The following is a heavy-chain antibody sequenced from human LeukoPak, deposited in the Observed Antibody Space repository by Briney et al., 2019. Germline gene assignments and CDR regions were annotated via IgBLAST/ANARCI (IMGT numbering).Heavy chain of an antibody. V-gene: IGHV4-34*01. CDR3: ARGSSMVRGALKYNWFDP. CDR1: GGSFSGYY. D-gene: IGHD3-10*01. CDR2: INHSGST. Sequence: SETLSLTCAVYGGSFSGYYWSWIRQPPGKGLEWIGEINHSGSTNYNPSLKSRVTISVDTSKNQFSLKLSSVTAADTAVYYCARGSSMVRGALKYNWFDPWGQGTLVTVSS. J-gene: IGHJ5*02.